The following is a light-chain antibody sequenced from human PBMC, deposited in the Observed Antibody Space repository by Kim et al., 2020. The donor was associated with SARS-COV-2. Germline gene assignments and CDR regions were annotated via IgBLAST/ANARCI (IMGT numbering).Light chain of an antibody. Sequence: EIVLTQSPATLSLSPGERATLSCRASESVGSYLAWYQQRPGQAPRLLIRDAFDRATGIPARFSGSGSGTDYTLTISSLEPEDFAVYYCQHRSNWPVTFGGGTKVDIK. J-gene: IGKJ4*01. V-gene: IGKV3-11*01. CDR3: QHRSNWPVT. CDR1: ESVGSY. CDR2: DAF.